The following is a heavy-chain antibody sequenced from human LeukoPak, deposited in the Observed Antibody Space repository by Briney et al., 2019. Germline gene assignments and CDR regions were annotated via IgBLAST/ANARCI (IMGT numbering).Heavy chain of an antibody. J-gene: IGHJ2*01. D-gene: IGHD3-10*01. V-gene: IGHV1-8*01. CDR2: MNPNSGNT. Sequence: GASVKVSFKASGYTFTTYDINWVRQAAGQGLEWMGWMNPNSGNTGYAQKFQGRVTMTRNTSIRAAYMELSSLRSEDTAVYYCARGVGRYFDLWGRGALVTVSS. CDR1: GYTFTTYD. CDR3: ARGVGRYFDL.